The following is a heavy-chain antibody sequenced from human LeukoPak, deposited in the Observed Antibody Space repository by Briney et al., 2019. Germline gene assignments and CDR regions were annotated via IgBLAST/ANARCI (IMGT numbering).Heavy chain of an antibody. Sequence: GSLRISCKGSGYSFTSYWISWVRQMPGKGLEWMGRIDPSDSYTNYSPSFQGHVTISADKSISTAYLQWSSLKASDTAMYYCARRPPYSGYDQTYYFDYWGQGTLVTVSS. CDR3: ARRPPYSGYDQTYYFDY. J-gene: IGHJ4*02. V-gene: IGHV5-10-1*01. CDR2: IDPSDSYT. CDR1: GYSFTSYW. D-gene: IGHD5-12*01.